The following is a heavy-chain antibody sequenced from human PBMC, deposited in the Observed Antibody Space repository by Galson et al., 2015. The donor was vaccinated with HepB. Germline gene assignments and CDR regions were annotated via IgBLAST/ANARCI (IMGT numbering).Heavy chain of an antibody. CDR3: ARQLGGYYGSGSPGMDV. V-gene: IGHV5-10-1*01. D-gene: IGHD3-10*01. J-gene: IGHJ6*02. Sequence: QSGAEVTKPGESLRISCKGSGYSFTSYWISWVRQMPGKGLEWMGRIDPSDSYTNYSPSFQGHVTISADKSISTAYLQWSSLKASDTAMYYCARQLGGYYGSGSPGMDVWGQGTTVTVSS. CDR1: GYSFTSYW. CDR2: IDPSDSYT.